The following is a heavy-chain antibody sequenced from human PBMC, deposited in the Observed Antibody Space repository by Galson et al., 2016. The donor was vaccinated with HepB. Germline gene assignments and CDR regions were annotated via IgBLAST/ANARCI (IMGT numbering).Heavy chain of an antibody. D-gene: IGHD3-3*02. CDR2: ISWKSGRL. CDR1: GVTSDDND. V-gene: IGHV3-9*02. J-gene: IGHJ6*02. CDR3: AIISLGIDV. Sequence: SLRLSCAISGVTSDDNDMHWVRQVPGKGLEWVSGISWKSGRLGYADSVSGRFTISRDKAKNALYLEMNSLRTEDTALYYCAIISLGIDVWGQGTTVTVSS.